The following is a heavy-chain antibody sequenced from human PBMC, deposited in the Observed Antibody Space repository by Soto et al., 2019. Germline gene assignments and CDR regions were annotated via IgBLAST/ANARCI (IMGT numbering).Heavy chain of an antibody. CDR2: INPDGSEK. J-gene: IGHJ4*02. CDR1: GFTFSSFW. V-gene: IGHV3-7*01. CDR3: SRSLDS. Sequence: GGSLRLSCAASGFTFSSFWMDWVRQAPGKGLEWVANINPDGSEKQYVDSVKGRFTISRDNAKNSLYLQMSSVTAEDSALYYCSRSLDSWGQGTRVTVSS.